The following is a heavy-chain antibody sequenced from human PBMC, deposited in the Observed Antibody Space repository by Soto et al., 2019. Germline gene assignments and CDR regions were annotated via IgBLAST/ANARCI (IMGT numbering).Heavy chain of an antibody. CDR3: AREERGTTSGSSGSYYYGMDV. D-gene: IGHD3-22*01. Sequence: QVQLVQSGAEVKKPGASVKVSCKASGYTFTGYYMHWVRQAPGQGLEWMGWINPNSGGTNYAQKYQGWVTMTRDTSISTAYMALSRLRSDDTAVYYCAREERGTTSGSSGSYYYGMDVWGQGTTVTVSS. J-gene: IGHJ6*02. CDR1: GYTFTGYY. CDR2: INPNSGGT. V-gene: IGHV1-2*04.